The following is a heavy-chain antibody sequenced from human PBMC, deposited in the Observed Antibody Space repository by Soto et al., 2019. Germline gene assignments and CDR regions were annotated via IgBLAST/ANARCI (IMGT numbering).Heavy chain of an antibody. CDR1: GGTFSSYA. J-gene: IGHJ3*02. CDR3: VFGEETRSYYDSSGYLGAFDI. CDR2: IIPIFGTA. Sequence: ASVKVSCKASGGTFSSYAISWVRQAPGQGLEWMGGIIPIFGTANYAQKFQGRVTITADESTSTAYMELISLRSEDTTVYYCVFGEETRSYYDSSGYLGAFDIWGQGTMVTVSS. D-gene: IGHD3-22*01. V-gene: IGHV1-69*13.